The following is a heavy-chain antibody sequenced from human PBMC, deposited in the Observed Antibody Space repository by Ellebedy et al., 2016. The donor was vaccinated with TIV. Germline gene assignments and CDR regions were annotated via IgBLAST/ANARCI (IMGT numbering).Heavy chain of an antibody. D-gene: IGHD5-12*01. CDR3: ARVEWLRLRPKGLYNDFDY. V-gene: IGHV3-30*03. J-gene: IGHJ4*02. CDR1: GFTFSSYG. Sequence: GESLKISCAASGFTFSSYGMHWVRQAPGKGLEWVAVISYDGSNKYYADSVKGRFTISRDNSKNTLYLQMNSLRAEDTAVYYCARVEWLRLRPKGLYNDFDYWGQGTLVTVSS. CDR2: ISYDGSNK.